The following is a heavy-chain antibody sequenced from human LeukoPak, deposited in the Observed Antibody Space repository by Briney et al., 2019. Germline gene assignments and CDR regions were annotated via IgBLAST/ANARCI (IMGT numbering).Heavy chain of an antibody. CDR2: IYYSGST. Sequence: SETLSLTCTVSGGSISSYYWNWIRQPPGKGLEWIGYIYYSGSTNYNPSLKSRVTISVDTSKTHFSLRLSSVTAADTAIYYCARRRRIAAAGTDAFDIWGQGTMVTVSS. J-gene: IGHJ3*02. CDR1: GGSISSYY. V-gene: IGHV4-59*08. D-gene: IGHD6-13*01. CDR3: ARRRRIAAAGTDAFDI.